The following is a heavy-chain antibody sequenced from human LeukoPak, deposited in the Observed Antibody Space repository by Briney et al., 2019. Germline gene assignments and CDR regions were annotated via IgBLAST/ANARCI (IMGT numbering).Heavy chain of an antibody. V-gene: IGHV3-21*04. CDR2: ISSSSSYI. CDR1: GFTFSSYS. CDR3: AKYPYYDFWSGYPDY. Sequence: GGSLRLSCAASGFTFSSYSMNWVRQAPGKGLEWVSSISSSSSYIYYADSVKGRFTISRDNAKNTLYLQMNSLRAEDTAVYYCAKYPYYDFWSGYPDYWGQGTLVTVSS. J-gene: IGHJ4*02. D-gene: IGHD3-3*01.